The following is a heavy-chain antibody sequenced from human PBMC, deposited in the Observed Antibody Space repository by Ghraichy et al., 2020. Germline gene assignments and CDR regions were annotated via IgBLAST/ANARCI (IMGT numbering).Heavy chain of an antibody. V-gene: IGHV4-61*01. CDR3: ARDNPSSWTRGYGMDV. CDR2: IYYSGST. D-gene: IGHD6-13*01. J-gene: IGHJ6*02. Sequence: SETLSLTCTVSGGSVSSGSYYWSWIRQPPGKGLEWIGYIYYSGSTNYNPSLKSRITISVDTSKNQFSLKLSSVTAADTAVYYCARDNPSSWTRGYGMDVWGQGTTVTVSS. CDR1: GGSVSSGSYY.